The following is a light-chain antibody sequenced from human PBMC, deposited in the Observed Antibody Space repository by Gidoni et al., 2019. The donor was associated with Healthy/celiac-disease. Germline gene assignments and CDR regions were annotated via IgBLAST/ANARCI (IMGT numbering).Light chain of an antibody. CDR3: QQSYSTPRGS. J-gene: IGKJ2*04. Sequence: DMQMTQSPSSLSASGGDRVTITCRASQSISSYLNWYQQKPGKAPKLLIYAASSLQSGVPSRFSGSGSETDFTLTISSLQPEDFATYYCQQSYSTPRGSFXQXTRLXIK. V-gene: IGKV1-39*01. CDR2: AAS. CDR1: QSISSY.